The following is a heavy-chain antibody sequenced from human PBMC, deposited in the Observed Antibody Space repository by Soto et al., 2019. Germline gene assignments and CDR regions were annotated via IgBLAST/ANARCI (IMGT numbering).Heavy chain of an antibody. D-gene: IGHD6-19*01. CDR2: IYYSGST. CDR1: GGSISSYY. V-gene: IGHV4-59*01. J-gene: IGHJ4*02. Sequence: SETLSLTCTVSGGSISSYYWSWIRQPPGKGLEWIGYIYYSGSTNYNPSLKSRVTISVDTSKNQFSLKLSSVTAADTAVYYCARDSIVGGWYFDYWGQGTLVTVSS. CDR3: ARDSIVGGWYFDY.